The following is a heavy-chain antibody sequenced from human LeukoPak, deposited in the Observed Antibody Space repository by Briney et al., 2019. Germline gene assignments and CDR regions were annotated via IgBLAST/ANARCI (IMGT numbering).Heavy chain of an antibody. CDR3: ATERAYYDILTGYSRGRFDY. Sequence: GGSLRLSCAASGFTFSSYAMSWVRQAPGKGLEWVSAISGSGGSTYYADSVKGRFTISRDNSKNTLYLQMNSLRAEDTAVYYCATERAYYDILTGYSRGRFDYWGQGTLVTVSS. CDR2: ISGSGGST. CDR1: GFTFSSYA. J-gene: IGHJ4*02. D-gene: IGHD3-9*01. V-gene: IGHV3-23*01.